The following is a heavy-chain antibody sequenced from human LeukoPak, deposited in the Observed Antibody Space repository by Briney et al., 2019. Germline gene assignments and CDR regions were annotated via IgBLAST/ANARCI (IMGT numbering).Heavy chain of an antibody. Sequence: GRSLTLSCAASGFAFSNHAMHWLRQAPGKGLEWVTVIAYDGNNKYYADSVKGRFTISRDNSKNTLYLQMNSLRTEDTAVFYCARAPDSSGYYAPLDYWGQGTLVTVSS. CDR3: ARAPDSSGYYAPLDY. D-gene: IGHD3-22*01. V-gene: IGHV3-30*01. J-gene: IGHJ4*02. CDR2: IAYDGNNK. CDR1: GFAFSNHA.